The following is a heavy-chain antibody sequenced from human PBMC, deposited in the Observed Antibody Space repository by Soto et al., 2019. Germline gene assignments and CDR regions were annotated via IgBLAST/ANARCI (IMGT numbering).Heavy chain of an antibody. Sequence: QLQLQESGPGLVKPSETLSLTCTVSGGSISSSSYYWGWIRQPPGKGLEWIGSIYYSGSTYYNPPLKSRVTISVDKSKNQFSLKLSSVTAADTAVYYCARRLPVATIQWGAFDIWGQGTMVTVSS. J-gene: IGHJ3*02. CDR3: ARRLPVATIQWGAFDI. D-gene: IGHD5-12*01. V-gene: IGHV4-39*01. CDR2: IYYSGST. CDR1: GGSISSSSYY.